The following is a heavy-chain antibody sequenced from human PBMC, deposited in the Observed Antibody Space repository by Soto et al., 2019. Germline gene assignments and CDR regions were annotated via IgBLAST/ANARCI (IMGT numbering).Heavy chain of an antibody. Sequence: QVQLVQSGAEVKKPGSSVKVSCKASGGTFSSYAISWVRQAPGQGLEWMGGIIPIFGTANYAQKFQGRVTIPVDPSKXTAYMELSSLRSEDTAVYYCARWDAWRLRTNWFDPWGQGTLVTVSS. CDR1: GGTFSSYA. V-gene: IGHV1-69*12. D-gene: IGHD4-17*01. J-gene: IGHJ5*02. CDR2: IIPIFGTA. CDR3: ARWDAWRLRTNWFDP.